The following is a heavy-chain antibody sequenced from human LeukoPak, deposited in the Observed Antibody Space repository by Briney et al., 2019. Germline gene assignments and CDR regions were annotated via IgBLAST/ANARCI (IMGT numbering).Heavy chain of an antibody. CDR2: IYHSGIT. Sequence: SQTLSLTCTVSGGSISSGGYYWSWIRQPPGKGLEWIGYIYHSGITYYNPSLKSRVTISVDRSNNQFSLKLSSVTAADTAVYYCARDRYDSSGYSLYGMDVWGQGTTVTVSS. D-gene: IGHD3-22*01. CDR1: GGSISSGGYY. V-gene: IGHV4-30-2*01. J-gene: IGHJ6*02. CDR3: ARDRYDSSGYSLYGMDV.